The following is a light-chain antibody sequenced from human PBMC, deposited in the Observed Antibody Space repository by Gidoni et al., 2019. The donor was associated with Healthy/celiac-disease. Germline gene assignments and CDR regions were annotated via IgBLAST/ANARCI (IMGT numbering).Light chain of an antibody. V-gene: IGKV4-1*01. CDR2: WAS. J-gene: IGKJ4*01. Sequence: DIVMTQSPDSLAVSLGERATINCKFNQSVLYSSNNKNYLAWYQQKPGQPPKLLIYWASTRESGVPDRFSGSGSGTDFTLTISSLQAEDVAVYYCQQYYSTPVTFGGXTKVEIK. CDR3: QQYYSTPVT. CDR1: QSVLYSSNNKNY.